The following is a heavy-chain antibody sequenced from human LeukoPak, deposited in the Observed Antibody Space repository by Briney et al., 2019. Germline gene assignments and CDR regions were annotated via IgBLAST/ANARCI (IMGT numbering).Heavy chain of an antibody. D-gene: IGHD1-26*01. CDR3: ARVTRNSGRHPSLFDN. CDR1: EFTFSAYW. J-gene: IGHJ5*02. CDR2: IKEDGRET. Sequence: GGSLRLSCAASEFTFSAYWMSWVRQAPGKGLEWVANIKEDGRETYYVDSVKGRFTIFRDMRVNSLRAEDTAVYYCARVTRNSGRHPSLFDNWGQGTLVIVSS. V-gene: IGHV3-7*01.